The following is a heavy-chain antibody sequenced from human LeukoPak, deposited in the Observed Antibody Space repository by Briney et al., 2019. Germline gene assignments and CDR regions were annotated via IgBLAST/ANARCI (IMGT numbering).Heavy chain of an antibody. J-gene: IGHJ4*02. Sequence: ASVTVSCKASGYTFTSYYMHWVRQAPGQGLEWMGIINPSGGSTSYAQKFQGRVTMTRDTSTSTVYMELSSLRSEDTAVYYCARGQYYYDSSGYYPKGNFDYWGQGTLVTVSS. CDR1: GYTFTSYY. V-gene: IGHV1-46*01. CDR2: INPSGGST. CDR3: ARGQYYYDSSGYYPKGNFDY. D-gene: IGHD3-22*01.